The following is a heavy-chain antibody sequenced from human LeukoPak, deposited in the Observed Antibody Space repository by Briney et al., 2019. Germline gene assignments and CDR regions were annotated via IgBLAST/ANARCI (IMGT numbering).Heavy chain of an antibody. CDR3: ARPNYGSADY. CDR1: GYRFPKSW. D-gene: IGHD3-10*01. Sequence: GESLKISCKASGYRFPKSWIGRVRQMPGEGLEWMGIIYPDDPRTKYSPSFQGQVTMSVDKSISTAYLQWSSLKASDTAIYYCARPNYGSADYWGQGTLLTVSS. J-gene: IGHJ4*02. V-gene: IGHV5-51*01. CDR2: IYPDDPRT.